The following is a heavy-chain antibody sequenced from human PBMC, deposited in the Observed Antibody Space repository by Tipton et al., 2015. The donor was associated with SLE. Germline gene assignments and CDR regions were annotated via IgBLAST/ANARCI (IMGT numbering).Heavy chain of an antibody. CDR3: ARDFGAGTGLNWFDP. CDR2: IIPIFGTA. D-gene: IGHD6-19*01. Sequence: LVQSGPEVKVSCKASGGTFSSYAISWVRQAPGQGLEWMGGIIPIFGTANYAQKFQGRVTITADESTSTAYMELSSLRSDDTAVYYCARDFGAGTGLNWFDPWGQGTLVTVSS. CDR1: GGTFSSYA. V-gene: IGHV1-69*01. J-gene: IGHJ5*02.